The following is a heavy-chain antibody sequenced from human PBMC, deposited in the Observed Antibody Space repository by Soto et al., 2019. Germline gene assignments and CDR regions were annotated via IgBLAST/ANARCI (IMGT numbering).Heavy chain of an antibody. V-gene: IGHV4-39*01. CDR1: GGSISSSSYY. CDR3: ARRRGFYGSGSYIPYAMDV. Sequence: PSETLSLTCTVSGGSISSSSYYWGWIRQPPGKGLEWIGSIYYSGSTYYNPSLKSRVTISVDTSKNQFSLKLSSVTAADTAVYYCARRRGFYGSGSYIPYAMDVWGQGTTVTVSS. D-gene: IGHD3-10*01. CDR2: IYYSGST. J-gene: IGHJ6*02.